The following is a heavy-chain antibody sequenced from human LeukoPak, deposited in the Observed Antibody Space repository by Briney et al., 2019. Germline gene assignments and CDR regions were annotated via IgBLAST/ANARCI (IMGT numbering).Heavy chain of an antibody. CDR2: IRYDGSNK. J-gene: IGHJ4*02. Sequence: GGSLRLSCAASGFTFSSYGMHWVRQAPGKGLEWVAFIRYDGSNKYYADSVKGRFTISRDNSKNTLYLQMNSLRAEDTAVYYCAKDKVKGGHLEWFWLEHCSPFDYWGQGTLVTVSS. V-gene: IGHV3-30*02. D-gene: IGHD3-3*01. CDR1: GFTFSSYG. CDR3: AKDKVKGGHLEWFWLEHCSPFDY.